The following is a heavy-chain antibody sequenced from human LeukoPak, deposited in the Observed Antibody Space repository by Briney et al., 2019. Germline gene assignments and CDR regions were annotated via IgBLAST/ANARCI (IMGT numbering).Heavy chain of an antibody. D-gene: IGHD3-22*01. Sequence: SISSSIIYIYYADSVKGRFTISRDNAKNSLYLQMNSLRAEDTAVYYCASRPYDSSGYMNYWGQGTLVTVSS. CDR3: ASRPYDSSGYMNY. CDR2: ISSSIIYI. V-gene: IGHV3-21*01. J-gene: IGHJ4*02.